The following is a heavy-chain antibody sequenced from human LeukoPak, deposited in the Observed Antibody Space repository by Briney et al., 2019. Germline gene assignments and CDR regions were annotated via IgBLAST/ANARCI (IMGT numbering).Heavy chain of an antibody. Sequence: PGGSLRLSCAASGFTFSSYGMSWVRQAPGKGLEWVSSISSSSSYIYYADSVKGRFTISRDNAKNSLYLQMNSLRAEDTAVYYCARDRPWDSGYGLDYWGQGTLVTVSS. J-gene: IGHJ4*02. CDR1: GFTFSSYG. CDR3: ARDRPWDSGYGLDY. D-gene: IGHD5-12*01. V-gene: IGHV3-21*01. CDR2: ISSSSSYI.